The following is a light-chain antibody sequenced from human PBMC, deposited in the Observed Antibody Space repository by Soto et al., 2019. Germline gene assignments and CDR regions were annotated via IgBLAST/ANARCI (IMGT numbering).Light chain of an antibody. CDR3: LQYDTWPPGT. CDR1: EDVSSK. Sequence: IFMTQSPATLSVSPGGRSTPSFRASEDVSSKLAWYQQKPGLPPRLVIYDASTRATGIPGRFSGSGSGKDFTLTISGLQSEDFAIYYCLQYDTWPPGTFGQGTKVDIK. CDR2: DAS. J-gene: IGKJ1*01. V-gene: IGKV3-15*01.